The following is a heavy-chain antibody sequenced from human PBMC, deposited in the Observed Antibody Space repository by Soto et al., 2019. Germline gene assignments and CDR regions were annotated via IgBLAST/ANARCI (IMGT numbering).Heavy chain of an antibody. V-gene: IGHV3-7*01. CDR2: IKQDGSEK. J-gene: IGHJ4*02. CDR1: GFTFSSYW. CDR3: ARDLVPYNWTLDY. D-gene: IGHD1-20*01. Sequence: GSLRLSCAASGFTFSSYWMSWVRQAPGKGLEWVANIKQDGSEKYYVDSVKGRFTISRDNAKNSLYLQMNSLRAEDTAVYYCARDLVPYNWTLDYWGQGTLVTVSS.